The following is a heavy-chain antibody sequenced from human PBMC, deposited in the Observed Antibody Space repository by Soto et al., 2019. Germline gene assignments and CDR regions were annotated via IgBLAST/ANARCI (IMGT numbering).Heavy chain of an antibody. Sequence: ASVKVSCKASGYTFTSYDINWVRQATGQGLEWMGWMNPNSGNTGYAQKFQGRVTMTRNTSISTAYMELSSLRSEDTAVYYCARGSGGSYYDYYYGMDVWGQGTTVTVSS. J-gene: IGHJ6*02. CDR2: MNPNSGNT. CDR1: GYTFTSYD. V-gene: IGHV1-8*01. CDR3: ARGSGGSYYDYYYGMDV. D-gene: IGHD1-26*01.